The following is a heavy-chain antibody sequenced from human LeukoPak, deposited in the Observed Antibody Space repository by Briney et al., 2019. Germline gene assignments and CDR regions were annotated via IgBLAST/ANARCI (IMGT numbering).Heavy chain of an antibody. CDR1: GGTFSSYA. CDR3: ARVLLAAAGYDY. Sequence: ASVKVSCKPSGGTFSSYAISWVRQAPGQGLEWMGRIIPIFGTANYAQKFQGRVTITTDESTSTACMELSSLRSEDTAVYYCARVLLAAAGYDYWGQGTLVTVSS. J-gene: IGHJ4*02. CDR2: IIPIFGTA. D-gene: IGHD6-13*01. V-gene: IGHV1-69*05.